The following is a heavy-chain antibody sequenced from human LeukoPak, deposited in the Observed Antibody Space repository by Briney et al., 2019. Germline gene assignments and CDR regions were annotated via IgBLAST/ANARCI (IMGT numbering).Heavy chain of an antibody. Sequence: PSETLSLTCAVSGGSISSNSYYWGWIRQPPGKGLEWIGSIYYSGSTYYNPSLKSRVTISVDTSKNQFSLKLSSVTAADTAVYYCVRPDDNSFDFWGQGTMVTVSS. V-gene: IGHV4-39*01. J-gene: IGHJ3*01. D-gene: IGHD3-9*01. CDR2: IYYSGST. CDR3: VRPDDNSFDF. CDR1: GGSISSNSYY.